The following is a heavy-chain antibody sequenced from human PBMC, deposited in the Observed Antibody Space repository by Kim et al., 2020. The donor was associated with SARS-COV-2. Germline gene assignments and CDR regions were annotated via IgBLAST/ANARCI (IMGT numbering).Heavy chain of an antibody. J-gene: IGHJ5*02. D-gene: IGHD1-7*01. Sequence: SPSFQGHVTISADKSISTAYLQWSSLKASDTAMYYCARGVGTTSLGWFDPWGQGTLVTVSS. CDR3: ARGVGTTSLGWFDP. V-gene: IGHV5-10-1*01.